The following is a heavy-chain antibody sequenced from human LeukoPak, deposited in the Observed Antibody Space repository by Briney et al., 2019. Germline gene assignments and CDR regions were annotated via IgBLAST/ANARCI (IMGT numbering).Heavy chain of an antibody. D-gene: IGHD5-24*01. CDR2: INPSGGST. V-gene: IGHV1-46*01. Sequence: GASVKVSCKASGYTFTSYYMHWVRQAPGQGLEWMGIINPSGGSTSYAQKFQGRVTMTRDTSTSTVYMELSSLRSEDTAVYYCARVEMATIMERLDYYFDYWGQGTLVTVSS. CDR3: ARVEMATIMERLDYYFDY. J-gene: IGHJ4*02. CDR1: GYTFTSYY.